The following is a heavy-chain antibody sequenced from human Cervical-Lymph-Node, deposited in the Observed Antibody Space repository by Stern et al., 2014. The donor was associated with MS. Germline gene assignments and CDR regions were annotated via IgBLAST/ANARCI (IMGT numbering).Heavy chain of an antibody. CDR1: GFRLSNSG. Sequence: VQLLESGGGVVQPGRSLTLSWAASGFRLSNSGMHLVRQAPRKGLEWEAVMSFVGGNKKYGASLKGRISITRDMANKPLVLRHNSLRPEDKAVYYCMGVGDAMHVWGQGTTVIVSS. V-gene: IGHV3-30*03. CDR2: MSFVGGNK. J-gene: IGHJ6*02. CDR3: MGVGDAMHV.